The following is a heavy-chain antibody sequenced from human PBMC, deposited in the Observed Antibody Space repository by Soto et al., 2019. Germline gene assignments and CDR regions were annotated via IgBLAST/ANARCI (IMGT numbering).Heavy chain of an antibody. Sequence: PSETLSLTCAVSGGSISSSNWWSWVRQPPGKGLEWIGEIYHSGSTNYNPSLKSRVTISVDKSKNQFSLKLSSVTAADTAVYYCATWYSSSWYYFDYWGQGTLVTVS. V-gene: IGHV4-4*02. J-gene: IGHJ4*02. CDR2: IYHSGST. D-gene: IGHD6-13*01. CDR1: GGSISSSNW. CDR3: ATWYSSSWYYFDY.